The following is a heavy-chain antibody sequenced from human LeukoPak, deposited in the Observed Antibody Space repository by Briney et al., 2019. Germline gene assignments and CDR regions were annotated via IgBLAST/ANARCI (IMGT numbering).Heavy chain of an antibody. D-gene: IGHD3-10*01. Sequence: ASVKVSCKASGYTFTSYDINWVRQATGQGLEWMGWMNPNSGNTGYAQKFQGRVTMTRNTSISTAYMELGSLRSEDTAVYYCARGMVREMWYYYGMDVWGQGTTVTVSS. V-gene: IGHV1-8*01. CDR2: MNPNSGNT. CDR3: ARGMVREMWYYYGMDV. CDR1: GYTFTSYD. J-gene: IGHJ6*02.